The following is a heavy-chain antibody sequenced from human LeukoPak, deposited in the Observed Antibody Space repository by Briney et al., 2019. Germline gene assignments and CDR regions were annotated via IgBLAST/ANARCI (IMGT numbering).Heavy chain of an antibody. CDR2: INPSGGST. CDR1: GYTFTGYY. J-gene: IGHJ3*02. D-gene: IGHD2-21*01. Sequence: ASVKVSCKASGYTFTGYYMHWVRQAPGQGLEWMGIINPSGGSTSYAQKFQGRVTMTRDTSTSTVYMELSSLRSEDTAVYYCARMGGDGDSNDAFYIWGQGTMVTVSS. CDR3: ARMGGDGDSNDAFYI. V-gene: IGHV1-46*03.